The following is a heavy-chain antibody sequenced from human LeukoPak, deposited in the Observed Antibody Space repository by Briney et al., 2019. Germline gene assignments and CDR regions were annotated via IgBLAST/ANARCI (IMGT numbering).Heavy chain of an antibody. J-gene: IGHJ6*02. Sequence: GGSLRLSCAASGFTFSSYSVNWVRQAPGRGLEWVSSITSTSSSIIYADSMKGRFTISRDNANNTLYLQMNSLRAEDTGVYYCARDLHYYVAMDVWGQGTTVTVSS. D-gene: IGHD3-10*02. V-gene: IGHV3-21*01. CDR3: ARDLHYYVAMDV. CDR1: GFTFSSYS. CDR2: ITSTSSSI.